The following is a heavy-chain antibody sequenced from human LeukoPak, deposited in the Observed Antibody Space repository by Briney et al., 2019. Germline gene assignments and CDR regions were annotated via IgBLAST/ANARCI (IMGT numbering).Heavy chain of an antibody. J-gene: IGHJ4*02. V-gene: IGHV3-7*01. CDR1: GFTFSSYW. Sequence: GGSLRPSCSASGFTFSSYWVTWVRQAPGKGLEWVATIKKDGSEQYYVDSMKGRLTISRDNAKNSVYLQIHNLRAEDTAVYYCARDLGWLQSDYWGQGTLVTVSS. CDR3: ARDLGWLQSDY. D-gene: IGHD5-24*01. CDR2: IKKDGSEQ.